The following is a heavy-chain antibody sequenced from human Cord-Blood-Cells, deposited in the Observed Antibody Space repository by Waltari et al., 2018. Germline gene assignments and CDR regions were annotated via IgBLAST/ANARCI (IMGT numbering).Heavy chain of an antibody. V-gene: IGHV4-39*01. D-gene: IGHD3-22*01. J-gene: IGHJ4*02. Sequence: QLQLQESGPGLVKPSETLSLTCTVSGGSISSSSYYWGWIRQPPGKGLEWIGSIYYSGVTYYNPSLKSRVTISADTSKNQFSLKLSSVTAADTAVYYCASTAPYYYDSSGYYYFDYWGQGTLVTVSS. CDR3: ASTAPYYYDSSGYYYFDY. CDR1: GGSISSSSYY. CDR2: IYYSGVT.